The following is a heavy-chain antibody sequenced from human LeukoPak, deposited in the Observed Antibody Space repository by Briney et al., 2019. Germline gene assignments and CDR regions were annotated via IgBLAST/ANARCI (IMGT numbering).Heavy chain of an antibody. Sequence: ASVKVSCKASGYTFTGYYMHWVRQAPGQGLEWMGRINPNSGGTNYAQKFQGRVTMTRDTSISTAYMELSRLRSDDTAVYYCAKTRGYSYGYDDYWGQGTLVTVSS. CDR2: INPNSGGT. CDR1: GYTFTGYY. J-gene: IGHJ4*02. V-gene: IGHV1-2*06. CDR3: AKTRGYSYGYDDY. D-gene: IGHD5-18*01.